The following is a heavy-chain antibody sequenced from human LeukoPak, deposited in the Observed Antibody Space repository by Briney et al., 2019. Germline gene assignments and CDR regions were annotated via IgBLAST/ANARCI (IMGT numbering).Heavy chain of an antibody. D-gene: IGHD1-26*01. Sequence: ASETLSLTCTVSGGSIGSHYWSWVRQPPGKGLEWIGYHHSSGISNYNPSLRSRVSMSLDTSENQFSLKLNSVTAADTAVYYCARHPDSVGAFDYWGQGTLVTVSS. V-gene: IGHV4-59*08. CDR2: HHSSGIS. J-gene: IGHJ4*02. CDR1: GGSIGSHY. CDR3: ARHPDSVGAFDY.